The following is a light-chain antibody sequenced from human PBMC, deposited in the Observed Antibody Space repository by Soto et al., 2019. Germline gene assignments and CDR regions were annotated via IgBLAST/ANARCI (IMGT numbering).Light chain of an antibody. CDR2: GAS. Sequence: EILMTPSPATLSVSPGERATLSCRASQRVSSNVAWYQQKPGQAPRLLIYGASSRATGIPDRFSGSGSGTDFTLTISRLEPEDFAVYYCQQYGSSWTFGQGTKVDIK. CDR3: QQYGSSWT. J-gene: IGKJ1*01. CDR1: QRVSSN. V-gene: IGKV3-20*01.